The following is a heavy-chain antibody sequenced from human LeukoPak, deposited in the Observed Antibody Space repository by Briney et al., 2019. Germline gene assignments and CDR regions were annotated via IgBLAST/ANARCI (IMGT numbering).Heavy chain of an antibody. J-gene: IGHJ4*02. CDR1: GFTFSSYS. V-gene: IGHV3-21*01. CDR3: ARDGQECGGTSCFDY. Sequence: GGSLRLSCAASGFTFSSYSMNWVRQAPGKGLEWVSSISSSSSYIYYADSVKGRFTISRDNAKNSLYLQMHSLRAEDTAVYYCARDGQECGGTSCFDYWGPGTLVTVSS. CDR2: ISSSSSYI. D-gene: IGHD2-2*01.